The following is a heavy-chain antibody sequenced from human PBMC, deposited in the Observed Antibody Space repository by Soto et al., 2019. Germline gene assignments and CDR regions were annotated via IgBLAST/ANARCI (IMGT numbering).Heavy chain of an antibody. CDR3: ERGGHVVVVTAALDF. CDR1: GDTFTDYY. V-gene: IGHV1-46*01. J-gene: IGHJ4*02. D-gene: IGHD2-21*02. Sequence: QVQLVQSGAEVKKPGTSVKVSCKTSGDTFTDYYIHWVRQAPGQGLEWMGTVNPSGGHTTYAQHFLGRMTMTRDTYKSTLYMELTSLTSEDAAVYYCERGGHVVVVTAALDFWGQGTLVTFSS. CDR2: VNPSGGHT.